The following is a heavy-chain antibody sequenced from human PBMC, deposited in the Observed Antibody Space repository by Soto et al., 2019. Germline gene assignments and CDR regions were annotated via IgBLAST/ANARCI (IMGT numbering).Heavy chain of an antibody. CDR1: GFICSSYD. CDR2: ILVDGRT. D-gene: IGHD1-1*01. Sequence: PGGSLRLSCAASGFICSSYDMSWVRQAPGKGLEWVSTILVDGRTFYVDSVKGRLTISRGNSKNTVYLQMNSLTAGDTAQYYCAKATATGGGAFDICGQGTMVTVSS. V-gene: IGHV3-23*01. J-gene: IGHJ3*02. CDR3: AKATATGGGAFDI.